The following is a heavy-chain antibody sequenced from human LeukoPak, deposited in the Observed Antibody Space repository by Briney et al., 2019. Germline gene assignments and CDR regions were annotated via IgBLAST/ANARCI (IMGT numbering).Heavy chain of an antibody. D-gene: IGHD3-22*01. CDR3: ARALYSNSSGYYPGLDH. CDR1: GYTFNSYG. Sequence: ASVKVSCKASGYTFNSYGFSWVRQAPGQGLEWVGWISNYNGDTRYAQKFQGRVTMTTDTSTRTSNMELRNLGSDDTAVYYCARALYSNSSGYYPGLDHWGQGTLVTVSS. J-gene: IGHJ4*02. CDR2: ISNYNGDT. V-gene: IGHV1-18*01.